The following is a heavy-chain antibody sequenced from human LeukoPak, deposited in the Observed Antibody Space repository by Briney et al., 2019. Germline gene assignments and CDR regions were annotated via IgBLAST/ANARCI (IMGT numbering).Heavy chain of an antibody. CDR3: ARGHYDILTASYKWTPDY. Sequence: GGSLILSCAASGFTFSAYAMHWVRQAPGKGLEWVAAIWSDGGNKYYADSVKGRFTTSRDNAKNSLSLQLSSLRAEDTAVYYCARGHYDILTASYKWTPDYWGQGILVTVSS. J-gene: IGHJ4*02. V-gene: IGHV3-33*01. D-gene: IGHD3-9*01. CDR1: GFTFSAYA. CDR2: IWSDGGNK.